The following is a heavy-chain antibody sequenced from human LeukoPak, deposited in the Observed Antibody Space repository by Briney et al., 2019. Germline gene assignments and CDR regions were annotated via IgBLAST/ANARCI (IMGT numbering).Heavy chain of an antibody. CDR3: AMAGSSSGWGFDP. CDR1: GGSFSGYY. J-gene: IGHJ5*02. Sequence: SETLSLTGAVYGGSFSGYYWSWVRQPPGKGLEWIGEINHSGTTNYNPSLKSRVTISVDTSKNQFSLKLSSVTAADTAVYYCAMAGSSSGWGFDPWGQGTLVTVSS. V-gene: IGHV4-34*01. D-gene: IGHD6-19*01. CDR2: INHSGTT.